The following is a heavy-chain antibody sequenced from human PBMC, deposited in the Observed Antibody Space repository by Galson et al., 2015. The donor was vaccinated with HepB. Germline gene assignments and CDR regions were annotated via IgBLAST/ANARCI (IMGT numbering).Heavy chain of an antibody. V-gene: IGHV2-70*11. D-gene: IGHD2-2*01. CDR2: IDWDDDK. Sequence: PALVKPTQTLTLTCTFSGFSLTTRGLCMSWIRQPPGKALEWLARIDWDDDKYYTTSLNTRLTISRDTSENQVVLSVTNMDPADTATYYCARSRGYCSSTSCYSGPFDIWGQGTMVTVSS. CDR1: GFSLTTRGLC. CDR3: ARSRGYCSSTSCYSGPFDI. J-gene: IGHJ3*02.